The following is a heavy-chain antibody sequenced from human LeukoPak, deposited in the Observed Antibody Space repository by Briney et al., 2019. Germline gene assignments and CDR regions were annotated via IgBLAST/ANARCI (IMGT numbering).Heavy chain of an antibody. J-gene: IGHJ6*03. Sequence: GGSLRLSCAASGFTFSSYSMNWVRQAPGKGLEWVSSISSSSSYIYYADSVKGRFTISRDNAKDSLYLQMNSLRAEDTAVYYCARENYYYYYMDVWGKGTTVTVSS. CDR1: GFTFSSYS. V-gene: IGHV3-21*01. CDR2: ISSSSSYI. CDR3: ARENYYYYYMDV.